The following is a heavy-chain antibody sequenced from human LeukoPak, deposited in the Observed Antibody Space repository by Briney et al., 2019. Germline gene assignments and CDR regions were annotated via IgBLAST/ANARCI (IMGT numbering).Heavy chain of an antibody. V-gene: IGHV1-69*13. Sequence: ASVKVSCKASGGTFSSYAINWVRQAPGQGLEWMRGIIPIFGTTNYAQKFQGRVTITADDSTSTAYMELSSLRSDDTAVYYCARGTDTLDYWGQGTLVTVSS. CDR2: IIPIFGTT. J-gene: IGHJ4*02. CDR3: ARGTDTLDY. CDR1: GGTFSSYA. D-gene: IGHD5-18*01.